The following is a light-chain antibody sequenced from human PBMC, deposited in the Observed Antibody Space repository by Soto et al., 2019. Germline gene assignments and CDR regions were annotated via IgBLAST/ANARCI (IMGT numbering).Light chain of an antibody. CDR3: NSHASSPTFV. J-gene: IGLJ1*01. CDR2: EVS. Sequence: QSALTQPASVSGSPGQSITISCTGTNSDVGAYNYVSWYQQHPGEAPKLLIYEVSNRPSGVSNRFSGSKSGNTASLTTSGLQAEDEADYYCNSHASSPTFVFGSGTKVTVL. V-gene: IGLV2-14*01. CDR1: NSDVGAYNY.